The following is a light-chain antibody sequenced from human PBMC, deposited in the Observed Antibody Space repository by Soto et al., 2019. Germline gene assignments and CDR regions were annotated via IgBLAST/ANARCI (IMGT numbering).Light chain of an antibody. CDR3: QQYGSSPYT. CDR1: QSVSSSY. Sequence: EIVLTQSPGTLSLSPGERATLSCRASQSVSSSYLAWYQQKPGQAPRLLIYGASSRATGIPDRFSGSGSGTDFILTISRLEPEDFAEYYCQQYGSSPYTFGQGNKLEIK. J-gene: IGKJ2*01. CDR2: GAS. V-gene: IGKV3-20*01.